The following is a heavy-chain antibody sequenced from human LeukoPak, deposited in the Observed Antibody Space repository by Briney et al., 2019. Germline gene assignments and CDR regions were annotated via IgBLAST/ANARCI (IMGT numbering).Heavy chain of an antibody. CDR2: VSPDGNLA. Sequence: GGSLRLSCAGSGFTLSSSWMHWVRQAPGKGPVWVAHVSPDGNLANYADSVKGRFIISRDNAKNTLFLQMDSLRAEDTAVYYCARDLSFSPDHWGQGTLVTVSS. CDR3: ARDLSFSPDH. V-gene: IGHV3-74*01. CDR1: GFTLSSSW. J-gene: IGHJ4*02.